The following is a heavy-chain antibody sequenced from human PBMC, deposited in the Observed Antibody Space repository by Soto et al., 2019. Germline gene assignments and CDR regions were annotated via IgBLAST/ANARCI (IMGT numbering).Heavy chain of an antibody. CDR1: GGSISSAGYY. CDR3: ARTSYDILALDP. D-gene: IGHD3-9*01. CDR2: IYYSGST. V-gene: IGHV4-31*03. J-gene: IGHJ5*02. Sequence: QVQLQESGPGLVKPSQTLSLTCTVSGGSISSAGYYWSWIRQHTGKGLEWIGYIYYSGSTRYNPSLKSRVTMSVDTSKNQFSLKLSSVTAADTAVYYCARTSYDILALDPWGQGTLVTVSS.